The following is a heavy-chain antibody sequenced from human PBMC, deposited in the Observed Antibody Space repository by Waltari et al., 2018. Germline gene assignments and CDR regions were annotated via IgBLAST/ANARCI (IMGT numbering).Heavy chain of an antibody. V-gene: IGHV4-34*02. CDR3: VRLEDCSGPGGNCYSGDSFALDV. CDR1: GGSFSGYY. J-gene: IGHJ6*02. Sequence: QVQLQQWGAGLLQPSETLSLTCAVYGGSFSGYYWGWVRQPPGQGLEWIGEVNNSGNISRSPSLRSRVTMLVDTLKSQFSLELSSGTAADSAVYYCVRLEDCSGPGGNCYSGDSFALDVWGQGTTVTVSS. D-gene: IGHD2-21*02. CDR2: VNNSGNI.